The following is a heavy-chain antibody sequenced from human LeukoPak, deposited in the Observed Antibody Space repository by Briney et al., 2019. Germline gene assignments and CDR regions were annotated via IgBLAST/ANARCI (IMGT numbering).Heavy chain of an antibody. CDR2: IYHSGST. Sequence: SETLSLTCAVSGGSISSGGYSWSWIRQPPGKGLEWIGYIYHSGSTYYNPFLKSRVTISVDRSKNQFSLKLSSVTAADTAVYYCARVGSGVAFDYWGQGTLVTVSS. CDR1: GGSISSGGYS. J-gene: IGHJ4*02. V-gene: IGHV4-30-2*01. D-gene: IGHD3-3*01. CDR3: ARVGSGVAFDY.